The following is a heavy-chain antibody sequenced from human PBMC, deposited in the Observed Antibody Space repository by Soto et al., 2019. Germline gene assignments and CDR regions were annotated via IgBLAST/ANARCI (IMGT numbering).Heavy chain of an antibody. J-gene: IGHJ6*02. CDR3: ARQSGYDDSYYYYGMDV. Sequence: GESLKISCNGSGYSFSSYWISWVRQMPGKGLEWMGRIDPSDSYTNYSPSFQGHVTTSADKSLSTAYLQWSSLKASDSAMYYCARQSGYDDSYYYYGMDVWGQGTTVTVSS. CDR2: IDPSDSYT. V-gene: IGHV5-10-1*01. D-gene: IGHD5-12*01. CDR1: GYSFSSYW.